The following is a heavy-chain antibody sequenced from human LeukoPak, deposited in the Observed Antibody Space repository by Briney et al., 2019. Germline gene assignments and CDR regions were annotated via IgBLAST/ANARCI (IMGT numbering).Heavy chain of an antibody. CDR2: IKPDGSER. CDR3: VSGGSFDY. V-gene: IGHV3-7*03. CDR1: GFTFSSYW. D-gene: IGHD3-16*01. J-gene: IGHJ4*02. Sequence: GGSLRLSCAASGFTFSSYWMSWVRQAPGKGLECVANIKPDGSERYYVDSMEGRFIISRDNAKNSLYLQMNSLRVEDTAVYYCVSGGSFDYWGPGTLVTVS.